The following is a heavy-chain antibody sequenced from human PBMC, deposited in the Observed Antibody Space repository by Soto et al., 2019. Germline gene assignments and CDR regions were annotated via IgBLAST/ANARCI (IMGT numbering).Heavy chain of an antibody. CDR1: GFDFSSDV. CDR3: AKSQSGSFFAAFDL. V-gene: IGHV3-23*01. Sequence: GGSLRLSCAASGFDFSSDVMNWVRQAPGKGLEWVASIFGSGRTTYYADSVKGRFNISRDNSKNTLYLQLNSLRVEDTALYYCAKSQSGSFFAAFDLWGQGTMVIVSS. CDR2: IFGSGRTT. D-gene: IGHD1-26*01. J-gene: IGHJ3*01.